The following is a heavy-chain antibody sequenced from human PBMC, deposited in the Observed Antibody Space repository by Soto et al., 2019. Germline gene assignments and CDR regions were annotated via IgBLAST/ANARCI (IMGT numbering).Heavy chain of an antibody. CDR3: ARCRYYDFWSGYYTGTPGHYYYGMDV. D-gene: IGHD3-3*01. CDR1: GGSISSYY. Sequence: PSETLSLTCTVSGGSISSYYWSWIRQPPGKGLERIGYTCYSGSTNYNPSLKSRVTVSVDTSKNQFSLKLSSVTAADTAVYYCARCRYYDFWSGYYTGTPGHYYYGMDVWGQGTTVTVSS. V-gene: IGHV4-59*01. J-gene: IGHJ6*02. CDR2: TCYSGST.